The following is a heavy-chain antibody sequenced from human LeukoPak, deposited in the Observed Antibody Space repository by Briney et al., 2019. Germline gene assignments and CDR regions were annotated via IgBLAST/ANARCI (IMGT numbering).Heavy chain of an antibody. J-gene: IGHJ4*02. CDR3: ARESGSVTSEVDFDY. D-gene: IGHD4-17*01. Sequence: GGSLRPSCAASGFTFSSYWMSWVRQAPGKGLEWVATIRQDGSQKYYVDSVKGRFTISRDNAKNSLYLQMNSQRAEDTAVYYCARESGSVTSEVDFDYWGQGTLVTVSS. CDR1: GFTFSSYW. CDR2: IRQDGSQK. V-gene: IGHV3-7*01.